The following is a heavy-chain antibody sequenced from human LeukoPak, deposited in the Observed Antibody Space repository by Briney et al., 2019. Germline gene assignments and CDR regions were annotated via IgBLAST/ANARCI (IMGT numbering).Heavy chain of an antibody. CDR2: ISSSSSSK. Sequence: PGGSLRLSCAASGFTFSSDSMNWVRQAPGKGLEWVSSISSSSSSKYYADSVKGRFTISRDNAMNSLYVQMNSLRAEDTAVYYCVRDRDYCINGVCYDEAFDIWGQGTMVTVSS. CDR1: GFTFSSDS. CDR3: VRDRDYCINGVCYDEAFDI. J-gene: IGHJ3*02. V-gene: IGHV3-21*01. D-gene: IGHD2-8*01.